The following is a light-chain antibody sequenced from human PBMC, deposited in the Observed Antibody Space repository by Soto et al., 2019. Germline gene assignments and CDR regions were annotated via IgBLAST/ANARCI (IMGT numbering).Light chain of an antibody. CDR1: SSDVGGYNY. V-gene: IGLV2-14*01. J-gene: IGLJ2*01. Sequence: QSALTQPASVSGSPGQSITISCNGTSSDVGGYNYVSWYQQHPGKAPKLMIYDVSNRPSGVSNRFSGSKSGNTASRPISGLQGEDEADYYCSSYTSSSTPVVFGGGTKLTVL. CDR2: DVS. CDR3: SSYTSSSTPVV.